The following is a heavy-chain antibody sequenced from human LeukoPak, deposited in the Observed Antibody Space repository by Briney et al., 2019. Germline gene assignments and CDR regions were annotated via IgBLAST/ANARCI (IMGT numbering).Heavy chain of an antibody. J-gene: IGHJ6*03. CDR2: VSSTGGTT. D-gene: IGHD2-15*01. Sequence: GGSLRLSCAASGITFSSYGMSWVRQAPGKGLEWVSSVSSTGGTTYYADSVKGRFTISRDNSKNTLYLQMNSLRAEDTAIYYCAKNGDRAAYCTGGTCYPYFYYYMDVWGKGTTVTI. CDR3: AKNGDRAAYCTGGTCYPYFYYYMDV. V-gene: IGHV3-23*01. CDR1: GITFSSYG.